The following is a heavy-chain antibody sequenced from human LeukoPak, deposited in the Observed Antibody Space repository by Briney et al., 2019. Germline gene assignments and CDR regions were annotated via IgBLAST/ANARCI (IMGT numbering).Heavy chain of an antibody. CDR1: GGSFSGYY. Sequence: SETLSLTCAVYGGSFSGYYWRWIRQPPGKGLEWIGKINHSGSTNYNPSLKSRVTISVDTSKNQFSLKLGFVTAADTAVYYCAKAASGNWNDVSDYWGQGTLVTVSS. CDR2: INHSGST. V-gene: IGHV4-34*01. J-gene: IGHJ4*02. D-gene: IGHD1-20*01. CDR3: AKAASGNWNDVSDY.